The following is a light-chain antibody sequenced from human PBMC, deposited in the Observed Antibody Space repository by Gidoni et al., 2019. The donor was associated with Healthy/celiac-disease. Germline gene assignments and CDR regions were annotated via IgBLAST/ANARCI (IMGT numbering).Light chain of an antibody. Sequence: QSALTQPASVSGSPGQSITISCTGSSTDLGRYNLVSWYQQHPGKAPKLMIYEGTKRPSGISNRFSGSKSDNTASLTISGLQAEDEGNSYCCSYAGSSAFGVFGGGTKLTVL. CDR3: CSYAGSSAFGV. V-gene: IGLV2-23*03. CDR1: STDLGRYNL. CDR2: EGT. J-gene: IGLJ3*02.